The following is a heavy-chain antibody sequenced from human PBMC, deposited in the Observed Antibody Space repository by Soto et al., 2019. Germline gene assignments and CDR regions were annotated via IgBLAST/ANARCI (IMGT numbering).Heavy chain of an antibody. CDR3: AREGLHYRDYAVHFEP. D-gene: IGHD4-17*01. J-gene: IGHJ5*02. V-gene: IGHV4-59*01. Sequence: SETLSLTCTFSGGSISSYYWSWIRQPPGKGLEWIGYIYYSGSTNYNPSLKSRVTISVDTSKNQFSLKLSSVTAADTAVYYCAREGLHYRDYAVHFEPWGQATLVSVSS. CDR2: IYYSGST. CDR1: GGSISSYY.